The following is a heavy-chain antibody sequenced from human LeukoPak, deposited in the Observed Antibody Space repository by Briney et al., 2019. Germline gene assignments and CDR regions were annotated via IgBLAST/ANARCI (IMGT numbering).Heavy chain of an antibody. J-gene: IGHJ4*02. Sequence: GGSLRLSCAASGFTFSSYAMSWVRQAPGKGLEWVSAISGSGGSTYYADSVKGRFTISRDNSKNTLYLQMNSLRAEDTAVYYCAKVRDLSYSDSSGYPFDYWGQGTLVTVSS. CDR2: ISGSGGST. V-gene: IGHV3-23*01. CDR1: GFTFSSYA. CDR3: AKVRDLSYSDSSGYPFDY. D-gene: IGHD3-22*01.